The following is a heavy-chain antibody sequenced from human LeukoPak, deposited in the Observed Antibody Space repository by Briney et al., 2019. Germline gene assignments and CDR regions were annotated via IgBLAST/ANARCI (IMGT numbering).Heavy chain of an antibody. CDR3: AKDRPSGYYFDY. Sequence: GGPLRLSCAASGFTFSTYAMSWVRQAPGKGLEWVSAISGSGGSTFNADSVKGRFTISRDNSKNTLFLQMNSLRAEDTAIYYCAKDRPSGYYFDYWGRGTLVTVSS. J-gene: IGHJ4*02. D-gene: IGHD1-14*01. CDR1: GFTFSTYA. V-gene: IGHV3-23*01. CDR2: ISGSGGST.